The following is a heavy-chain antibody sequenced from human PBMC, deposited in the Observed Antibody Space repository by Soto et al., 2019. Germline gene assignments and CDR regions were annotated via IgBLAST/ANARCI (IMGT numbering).Heavy chain of an antibody. CDR1: GFSFGGYA. J-gene: IGHJ4*02. Sequence: GGSLRLSCAASGFSFGGYAMIWVRQAPGKGLEWVAAISGSDASSFFADSVRGRFVISRDNSQNTVFLQMSNLRAEDTAMYYCTKGSRGYTNYFFDSWGLGTLVTVSS. CDR2: ISGSDASS. D-gene: IGHD6-25*01. CDR3: TKGSRGYTNYFFDS. V-gene: IGHV3-23*01.